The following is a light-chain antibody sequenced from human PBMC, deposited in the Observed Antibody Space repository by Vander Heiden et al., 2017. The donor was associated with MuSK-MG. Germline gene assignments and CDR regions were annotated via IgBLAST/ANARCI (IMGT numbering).Light chain of an antibody. CDR1: QSLLYSSNNKNY. CDR3: QQYYTSPWT. V-gene: IGKV4-1*01. Sequence: IVMTQSPDSLTVSLGERATIDCKSSQSLLYSSNNKNYLVWYQQKPGQPPKLLISWASTRESGVPDRFSGSGSEIDFTLTINSLQAEDVGVYYCQQYYTSPWTFGHGTRVEIK. CDR2: WAS. J-gene: IGKJ1*01.